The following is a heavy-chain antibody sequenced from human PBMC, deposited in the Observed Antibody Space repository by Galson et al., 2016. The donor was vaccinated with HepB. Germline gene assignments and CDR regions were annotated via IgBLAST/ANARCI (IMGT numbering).Heavy chain of an antibody. CDR3: AKSGFFGELDK. V-gene: IGHV3-23*01. CDR1: AGPFKNYA. J-gene: IGHJ4*02. D-gene: IGHD3-10*01. Sequence: SLRLSCAVSAGPFKNYAMNWVRQAPGKGLEWVAAISGSGGRKSYEDSVRGRFTISRDNSKNTLFLRMNSVGVEDTAVYFCAKSGFFGELDKWGQGTGVVVSS. CDR2: ISGSGGRK.